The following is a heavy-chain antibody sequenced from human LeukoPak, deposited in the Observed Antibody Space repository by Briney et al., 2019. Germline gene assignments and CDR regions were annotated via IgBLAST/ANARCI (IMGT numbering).Heavy chain of an antibody. D-gene: IGHD5-18*01. J-gene: IGHJ4*02. V-gene: IGHV3-43*02. Sequence: GGSLRLSCAASGFTFDDYAMHWVRHAPGKGLEWVSLINGDGDNTYYADSVKGRFTISRDNSKHSLYLQMNSLRTEDTALYYCAKDLKRGYSYGPLDYWGQGTLVTVSS. CDR3: AKDLKRGYSYGPLDY. CDR2: INGDGDNT. CDR1: GFTFDDYA.